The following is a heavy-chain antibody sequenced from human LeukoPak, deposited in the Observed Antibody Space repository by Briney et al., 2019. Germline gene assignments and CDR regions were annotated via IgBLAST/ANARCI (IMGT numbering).Heavy chain of an antibody. CDR2: INHSGST. CDR3: ARGRLGTVDY. V-gene: IGHV4-34*01. CDR1: GGSFSGYY. Sequence: PSETLSLTCAVYGGSFSGYYWSWIRQPPGKGLEWIGEINHSGSTNYNPSLKRRVTISGDTSKNQFSLKLSSVTAADTAVYYCARGRLGTVDYWGQGTLVTVSS. D-gene: IGHD6-13*01. J-gene: IGHJ4*02.